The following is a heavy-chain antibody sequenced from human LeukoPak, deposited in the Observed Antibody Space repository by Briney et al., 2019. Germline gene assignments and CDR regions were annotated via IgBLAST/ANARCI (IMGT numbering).Heavy chain of an antibody. V-gene: IGHV3-13*01. CDR3: ARGGRKWDDYYYYYMDV. CDR1: GFVFSTYD. J-gene: IGHJ6*03. CDR2: IGSAGDT. Sequence: SGGSLRLSCAASGFVFSTYDMHWVRHAPGKGLEWASFIGSAGDTYYPGSVKGRFTISRENAKNSLFLQMNNLRAGDTAVYYCARGGRKWDDYYYYYMDVWGKGTTVTVSS. D-gene: IGHD1-26*01.